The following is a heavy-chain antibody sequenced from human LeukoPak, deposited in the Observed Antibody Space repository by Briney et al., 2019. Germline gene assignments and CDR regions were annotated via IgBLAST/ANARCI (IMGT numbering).Heavy chain of an antibody. CDR2: INHSGST. Sequence: QASETLSHTCAVYGGSFSGYYWSWIRQPPGKGLEWIGEINHSGSTNYNPSLKSRVTISVDTSKNQFSLKLSSVTAADTAVYYCARVSKDYYDSSGYYFGADIWGQGTMVTVSS. CDR3: ARVSKDYYDSSGYYFGADI. J-gene: IGHJ3*02. V-gene: IGHV4-34*01. D-gene: IGHD3-22*01. CDR1: GGSFSGYY.